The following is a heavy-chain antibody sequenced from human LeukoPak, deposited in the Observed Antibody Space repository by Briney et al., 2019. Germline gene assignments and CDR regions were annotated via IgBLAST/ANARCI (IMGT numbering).Heavy chain of an antibody. D-gene: IGHD5-12*01. CDR3: ARDVLPSYSGYDRTLPDY. V-gene: IGHV3-23*01. J-gene: IGHJ4*02. CDR2: ISGNGYRT. CDR1: GFTFSSYA. Sequence: PGGSLRLSCAASGFTFSSYAMSWVRQAPGKGLEWVSGISGNGYRTYYADSVEGRLTISRDNSKNTLSLQMRSLRVEDTAVYFCARDVLPSYSGYDRTLPDYWGQGTLVTVSS.